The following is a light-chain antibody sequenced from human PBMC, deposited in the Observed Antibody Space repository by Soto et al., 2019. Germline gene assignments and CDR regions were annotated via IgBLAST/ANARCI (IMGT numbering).Light chain of an antibody. CDR2: FAS. V-gene: IGKV1D-16*01. J-gene: IGKJ5*01. Sequence: DIQMTQSPSSLSASVGDTVTITCRASQGISTLLAWYQQKPGKAPKSLIYFASSLQSGVPSRFTGCGPGIDFTSTNSSLLPEDFVPDYGQQVHSYPTSSDRGTRV. CDR1: QGISTL. CDR3: QQVHSYPTS.